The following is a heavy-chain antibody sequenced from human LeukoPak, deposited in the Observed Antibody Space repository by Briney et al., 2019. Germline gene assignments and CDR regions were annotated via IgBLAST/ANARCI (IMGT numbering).Heavy chain of an antibody. CDR1: GGSISSYY. Sequence: SETLFLTCTVSGGSISSYYWSWIRQPPGKGLEWIGYIYYSGTTDYNPSLKSRVTISVDTSNNQFSLKVSSVTAADTAVYYCARSSGAYRSFDYWGQGTLVPVSS. V-gene: IGHV4-59*01. J-gene: IGHJ4*02. D-gene: IGHD1-26*01. CDR2: IYYSGTT. CDR3: ARSSGAYRSFDY.